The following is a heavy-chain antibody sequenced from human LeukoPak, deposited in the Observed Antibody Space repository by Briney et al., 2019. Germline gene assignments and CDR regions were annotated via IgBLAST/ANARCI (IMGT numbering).Heavy chain of an antibody. J-gene: IGHJ5*02. V-gene: IGHV3-48*03. D-gene: IGHD4-23*01. CDR2: ISSSGSTR. CDR1: GFTFSSYE. Sequence: GGSLRLSCAASGFTFSSYEMNWVRQAPGKGLEWVSYISSSGSTRTYADSVKGRFTVSRDNAKNSLYLQMNSLRAEDTAVYYCARDVTYHGGDWFDPWGQGTLVTVSS. CDR3: ARDVTYHGGDWFDP.